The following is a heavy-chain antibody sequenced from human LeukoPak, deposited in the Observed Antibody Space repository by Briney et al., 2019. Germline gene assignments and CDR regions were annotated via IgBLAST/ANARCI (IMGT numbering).Heavy chain of an antibody. J-gene: IGHJ3*02. D-gene: IGHD4-17*01. CDR2: IYYSGST. CDR3: ARDSSLKIDYGDGDDAFDI. CDR1: GGSFSSSSYY. Sequence: DPSETLSLTCTVSGGSFSSSSYYWGWIRQPPGKGLEWIGSIYYSGSTNYNPSLKSRVTISVDTSKNQFSLKLRALAAADTAVYSCARDSSLKIDYGDGDDAFDIWGQGTMVTVSS. V-gene: IGHV4-39*07.